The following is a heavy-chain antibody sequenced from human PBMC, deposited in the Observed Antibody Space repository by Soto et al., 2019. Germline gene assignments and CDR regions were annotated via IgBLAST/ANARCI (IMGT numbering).Heavy chain of an antibody. D-gene: IGHD1-26*01. Sequence: GGSLRLSCAASGFTFSDYYMSWIRQAPGKGLEWVSYISSSGSTIYYADSVKGRFTISRDNAKISLYLQMNSLRAEDTAVYYCARDSIVGATYVDYWGQGSLVTVSS. J-gene: IGHJ4*02. V-gene: IGHV3-11*01. CDR1: GFTFSDYY. CDR3: ARDSIVGATYVDY. CDR2: ISSSGSTI.